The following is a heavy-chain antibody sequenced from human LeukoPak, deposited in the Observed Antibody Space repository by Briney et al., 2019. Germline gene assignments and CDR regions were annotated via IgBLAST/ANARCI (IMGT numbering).Heavy chain of an antibody. D-gene: IGHD3-10*01. Sequence: SETLSLTCTVSGGSISSYYWSWIRQPAGKGLEWIGRIYTSGSTNYNPSLKSRVTMSVDTSKNQFSLKLSSVTAADTAVYYCARGYYGSGSHCCHMDVWGKGTTITVS. CDR1: GGSISSYY. CDR3: ARGYYGSGSHCCHMDV. V-gene: IGHV4-4*07. CDR2: IYTSGST. J-gene: IGHJ6*03.